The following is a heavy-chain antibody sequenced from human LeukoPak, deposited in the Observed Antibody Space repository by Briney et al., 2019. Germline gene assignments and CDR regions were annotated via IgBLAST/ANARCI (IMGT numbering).Heavy chain of an antibody. D-gene: IGHD5-18*01. CDR2: IWYDGSNK. CDR3: ARHQNSPYGQETADYGMDV. J-gene: IGHJ6*02. Sequence: GGSLRLSCAASGFTFSSYGMHWVRKAPGKGLEWVAVIWYDGSNKYYADSVKGRFTISRDNSKNTLYLQMNSLRAEDTAVYYCARHQNSPYGQETADYGMDVWGQGTTVTVSS. V-gene: IGHV3-33*01. CDR1: GFTFSSYG.